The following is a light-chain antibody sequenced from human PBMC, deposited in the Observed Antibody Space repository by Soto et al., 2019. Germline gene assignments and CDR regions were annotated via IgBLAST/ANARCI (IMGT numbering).Light chain of an antibody. CDR2: GAS. J-gene: IGKJ4*01. CDR3: QQYGNSPLT. Sequence: EIVLTQSPGTLSLSPGERATLSCRASQSVSSNYLAWYQQKPGQAPRLLIYGASSRATGVPDRFSGSMSGTDFTLTITGLEPEDFAVYYCQQYGNSPLTFGGGTKVEIK. CDR1: QSVSSNY. V-gene: IGKV3-20*01.